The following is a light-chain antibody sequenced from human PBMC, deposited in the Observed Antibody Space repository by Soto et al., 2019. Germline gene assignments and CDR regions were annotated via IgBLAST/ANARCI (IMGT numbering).Light chain of an antibody. CDR3: HQHGTSPKT. CDR1: QSVSSSY. CDR2: GVS. V-gene: IGKV3-20*01. J-gene: IGKJ1*01. Sequence: EIVLTQSPGTLSLSPGERATLSCRASQSVSSSYLAWYQHKPGQAPRLLIYGVSSRATGIPDRFSGSGSGTHFTLTISRLEPEDFAVYYCHQHGTSPKTFGQGTKVEIK.